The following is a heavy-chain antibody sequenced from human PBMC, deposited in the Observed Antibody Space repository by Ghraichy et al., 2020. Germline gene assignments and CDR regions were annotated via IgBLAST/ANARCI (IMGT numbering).Heavy chain of an antibody. CDR3: ARDSYVTGYAFDI. D-gene: IGHD2-8*02. CDR2: ISSGSSTI. CDR1: RFTFSTYS. Sequence: GGSLRLSCAASRFTFSTYSMNWVRQAPGKGLEWVSYISSGSSTIYYADSVKGRLTISRDNAKNSLYLQMNGLRAEDTAVYYCARDSYVTGYAFDIWGQGTMVTVSS. J-gene: IGHJ3*02. V-gene: IGHV3-48*01.